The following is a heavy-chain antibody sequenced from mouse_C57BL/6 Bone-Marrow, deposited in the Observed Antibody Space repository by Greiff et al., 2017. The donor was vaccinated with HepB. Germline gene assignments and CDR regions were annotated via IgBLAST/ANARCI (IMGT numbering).Heavy chain of an antibody. CDR2: IYPSDSET. Sequence: QVQLQQPGAELVRPGSSVKLSCKASGYTFTSYWMDWVKQRPGQGLEWIGNIYPSDSETHYNQKFKDKATLTVDKSSSTAYMQLSSLTSEDSAVYYCARADHHTYSTGGPDYWGQGTTLTVSS. V-gene: IGHV1-61*01. CDR1: GYTFTSYW. J-gene: IGHJ2*01. D-gene: IGHD5-1-1*01. CDR3: ARADHHTYSTGGPDY.